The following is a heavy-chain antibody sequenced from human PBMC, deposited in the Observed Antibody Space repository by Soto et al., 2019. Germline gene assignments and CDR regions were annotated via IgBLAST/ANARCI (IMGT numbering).Heavy chain of an antibody. Sequence: GESLKISCKGSGYSFTSYWISWVRQMPGKGLEWMGRIDPSDSYTNYSPSFQGHVTISADKSISTAYLQWSSLKASDTAMYYCARSRPHIVVVTARQTDIWGQGTMVTVSS. CDR3: ARSRPHIVVVTARQTDI. J-gene: IGHJ3*02. CDR1: GYSFTSYW. D-gene: IGHD2-21*02. CDR2: IDPSDSYT. V-gene: IGHV5-10-1*01.